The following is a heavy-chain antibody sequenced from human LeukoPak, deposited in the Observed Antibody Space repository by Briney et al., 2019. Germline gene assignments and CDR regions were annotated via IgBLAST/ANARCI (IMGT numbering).Heavy chain of an antibody. V-gene: IGHV1-18*01. J-gene: IGHJ6*02. CDR1: GYTFTSYG. CDR3: ARIVVPAASNYYYGMDV. Sequence: GASVKVSCKAPGYTFTSYGISWVRQAPGQGLEWMGWISAYNGNTNYAQKLQGRVTMTTDTSTSTAYMELRSLRSDDTAVYYCARIVVPAASNYYYGMDVWGQGTTVTVSS. CDR2: ISAYNGNT. D-gene: IGHD2-2*01.